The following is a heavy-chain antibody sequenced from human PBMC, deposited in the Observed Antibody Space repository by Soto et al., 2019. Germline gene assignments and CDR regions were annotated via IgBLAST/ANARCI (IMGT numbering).Heavy chain of an antibody. D-gene: IGHD3-3*01. J-gene: IGHJ6*02. V-gene: IGHV6-1*01. CDR2: TYYRSKWYN. CDR1: GDSVSSNSVA. Sequence: PSQTLSLTCAISGDSVSSNSVAWNWIRQSPSRGLEWLGRTYYRSKWYNDYSITVKSRITINPDTSKNQISLQLNFVIPEDTVFFFFARTRVYDSYNYYGMAVWGQGTTVTVSS. CDR3: ARTRVYDSYNYYGMAV.